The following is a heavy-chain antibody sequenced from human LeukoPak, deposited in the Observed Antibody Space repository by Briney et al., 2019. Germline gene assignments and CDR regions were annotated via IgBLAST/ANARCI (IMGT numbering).Heavy chain of an antibody. Sequence: GGSLRLSCVASGFTFSSYELTFSNYELNWVRQAPGKGLEWISYISSSGTTIYYADSVKGRFTISRDNAKNSLYLQMNSLRADDTAVYYCAKVPDPDSNGANYFDYWGQGTLVTVSS. J-gene: IGHJ4*02. D-gene: IGHD2-21*01. CDR3: AKVPDPDSNGANYFDY. V-gene: IGHV3-48*03. CDR2: ISSSGTTI. CDR1: GFTFSSYEL.